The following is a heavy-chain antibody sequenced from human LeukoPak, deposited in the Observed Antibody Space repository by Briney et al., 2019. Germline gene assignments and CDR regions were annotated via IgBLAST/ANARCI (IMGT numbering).Heavy chain of an antibody. V-gene: IGHV4-38-2*01. D-gene: IGHD5-24*01. CDR1: GYSISSGYY. CDR3: ARHVFLRNPLMLRDGYPAHFDY. CDR2: IYHSGST. Sequence: PSETLSLTCAVSGYSISSGYYWGWIRQPPGKGLEWIGSIYHSGSTYYNPSLKSRVTISVGTSKNQFSLKLSSVTAADTAVYYCARHVFLRNPLMLRDGYPAHFDYWGQGTLVTVSS. J-gene: IGHJ4*02.